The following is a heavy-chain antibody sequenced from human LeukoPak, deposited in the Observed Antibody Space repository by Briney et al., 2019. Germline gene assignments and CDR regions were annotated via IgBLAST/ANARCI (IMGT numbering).Heavy chain of an antibody. J-gene: IGHJ4*02. CDR1: GGSCSGYY. CDR2: INHSGST. V-gene: IGHV4-34*01. Sequence: PSETLSLTCAVYGGSCSGYYWSWIRQPPGKGLEWIGEINHSGSTNYNPSLKSRVTISVDTSKNQFSLKLSSVTAADTAVYYCARGKGDYWGQGTLVTVSS. CDR3: ARGKGDY.